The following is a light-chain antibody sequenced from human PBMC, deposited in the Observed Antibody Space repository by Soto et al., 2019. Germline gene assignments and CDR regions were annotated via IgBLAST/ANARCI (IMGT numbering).Light chain of an antibody. CDR3: QQYGSSPFT. V-gene: IGKV3-20*01. Sequence: EIVLTQSPGTLSLSPGKRATLSCRASQSVSSSYLAWYQQKPGQAPSLLIYGASSRATGIPDRFSGSWSGTDFTLTISRLEPEDFAVYYCQQYGSSPFTFGPGTKVDIK. CDR2: GAS. J-gene: IGKJ3*01. CDR1: QSVSSSY.